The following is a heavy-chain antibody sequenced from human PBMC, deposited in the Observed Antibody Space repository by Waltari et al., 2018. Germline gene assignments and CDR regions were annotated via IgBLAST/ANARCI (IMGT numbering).Heavy chain of an antibody. V-gene: IGHV3-48*04. CDR2: IYSTGSTI. CDR3: ARGYRKAFDI. J-gene: IGHJ3*02. D-gene: IGHD5-12*01. Sequence: EVQLVESGGGLVQPGGSLRLSCAASGFNFSDFSMNWVRQAPGKGLEWVSYIYSTGSTIYYADSVKGRFTISRDNAQNSLYLQMNSLRADDTAVYYCARGYRKAFDIWGQGTMVTVSS. CDR1: GFNFSDFS.